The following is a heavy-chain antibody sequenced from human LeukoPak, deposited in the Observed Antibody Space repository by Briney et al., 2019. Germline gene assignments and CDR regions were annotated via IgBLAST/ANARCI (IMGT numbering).Heavy chain of an antibody. V-gene: IGHV1-18*04. J-gene: IGHJ4*02. D-gene: IGHD6-19*01. CDR1: GYTFTSYY. CDR2: ISAYNGNT. Sequence: ASVKVSCKASGYTFTSYYMHWVRQAPGQGLEWMGWISAYNGNTNYAQKLQGRVTMTTDTSTSTAYMELSSLRSEDTAVYYCATEGLPDSSGWYEYDYWGQGTLVTVSS. CDR3: ATEGLPDSSGWYEYDY.